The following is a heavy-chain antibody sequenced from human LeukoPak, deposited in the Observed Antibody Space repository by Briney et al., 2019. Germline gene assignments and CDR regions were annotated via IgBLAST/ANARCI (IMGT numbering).Heavy chain of an antibody. CDR1: GYTFTSYY. CDR2: INPSGGST. J-gene: IGHJ4*02. D-gene: IGHD6-19*01. V-gene: IGHV1-46*01. CDR3: ARDPADGIAVAGTFDY. Sequence: ASVKVSCKASGYTFTSYYMHWVRQAPGQGLEWMGIINPSGGSTSYAQKFQGRVTMTRDTSTSTVYMELSSLRSEDTAVYYCARDPADGIAVAGTFDYWGQGTLVTVSS.